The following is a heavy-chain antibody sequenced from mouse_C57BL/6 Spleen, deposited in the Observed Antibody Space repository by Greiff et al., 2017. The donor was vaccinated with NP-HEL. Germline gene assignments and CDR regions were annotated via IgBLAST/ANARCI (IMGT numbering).Heavy chain of an antibody. CDR1: GYTFTSYW. Sequence: QVQLQQSGAELVMPGASVKLSCKASGYTFTSYWMHWVKQRPGQGLEWIGDIDPSDSYTNYNQKFKGKSTLTVDKSSSTAYMQLSSLTSEDSAVYYWARTAFATVVTRYFEVWGTESTGTVSS. D-gene: IGHD2-5*01. V-gene: IGHV1-69*01. CDR2: IDPSDSYT. J-gene: IGHJ1*03. CDR3: ARTAFATVVTRYFEV.